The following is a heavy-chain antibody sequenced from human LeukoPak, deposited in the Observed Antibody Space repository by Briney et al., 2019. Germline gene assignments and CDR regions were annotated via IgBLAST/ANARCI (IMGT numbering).Heavy chain of an antibody. D-gene: IGHD4-11*01. CDR1: GGSISSGSYY. Sequence: PSETLSLTCTVSGGSISSGSYYWSWIRQPAGKGLEWIGRIYTSGSTNYNPSLKSRVTISVDTSKNQFSLKLSSVTAADTAVYYCARETTTNAFDIWGRGTMVTVSS. V-gene: IGHV4-61*02. CDR3: ARETTTNAFDI. J-gene: IGHJ3*02. CDR2: IYTSGST.